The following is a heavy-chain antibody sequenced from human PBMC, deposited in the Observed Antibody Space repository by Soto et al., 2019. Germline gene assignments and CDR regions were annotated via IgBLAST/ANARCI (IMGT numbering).Heavy chain of an antibody. CDR3: ASHYCSVTNCYIWFDP. J-gene: IGHJ5*02. D-gene: IGHD2-2*01. CDR1: GGSISYFY. Sequence: PSETLSLTCDVSGGSISYFYWSWIRQPPGKGLEWIGSVFSSGITNYNPSLKSRVTISLDTSKIQFSLRLGSVTAADTAVYCCASHYCSVTNCYIWFDPWGQGTLVTVSS. CDR2: VFSSGIT. V-gene: IGHV4-59*01.